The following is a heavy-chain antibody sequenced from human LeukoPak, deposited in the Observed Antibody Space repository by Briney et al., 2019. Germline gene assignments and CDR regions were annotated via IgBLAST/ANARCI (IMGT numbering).Heavy chain of an antibody. Sequence: GSLRLSCAAAGFTFSTYGTHWVRQAPGKGLEWVAFIRYDGSNKDYADSVKGRFTISRDNSKSTLYLQMNSLRAEDTAVYYCARDLRVLRRSPLGYYFDYWGQGTLVTVSS. CDR2: IRYDGSNK. V-gene: IGHV3-30*02. CDR3: ARDLRVLRRSPLGYYFDY. CDR1: GFTFSTYG. J-gene: IGHJ4*02. D-gene: IGHD4/OR15-4a*01.